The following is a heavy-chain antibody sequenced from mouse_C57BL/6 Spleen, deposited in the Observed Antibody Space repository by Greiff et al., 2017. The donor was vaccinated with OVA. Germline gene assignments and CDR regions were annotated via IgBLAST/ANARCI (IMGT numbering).Heavy chain of an antibody. Sequence: EVQLQQSGGGLVQPKGSLKLSCAASGFSFNTYAMNWVRQAPGKGLEWVARIRSKSNNYATYYADSVKDRFTISRDDSESMLYLQMNNLKTEDTAMYYCVRHRDSNYVAMDYWGQGTSVTVSS. J-gene: IGHJ4*01. D-gene: IGHD2-5*01. CDR1: GFSFNTYA. V-gene: IGHV10-1*01. CDR2: IRSKSNNYAT. CDR3: VRHRDSNYVAMDY.